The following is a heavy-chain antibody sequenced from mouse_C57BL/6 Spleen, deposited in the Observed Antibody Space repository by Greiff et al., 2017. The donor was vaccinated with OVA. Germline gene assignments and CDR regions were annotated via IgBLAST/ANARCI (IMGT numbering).Heavy chain of an antibody. Sequence: QVQLQQPGTELVKPGASVKLSCKASGYTFTSYWMHWVKQRPGQGLEWIGTINPSNGGTNYNEKFKSKATLTVDKSSSSAYMQLCSLTSEYSAVYSCSREASYGSSYWYFDVWGTGTTVTVSS. D-gene: IGHD1-1*01. CDR3: SREASYGSSYWYFDV. V-gene: IGHV1-53*01. CDR2: INPSNGGT. CDR1: GYTFTSYW. J-gene: IGHJ1*03.